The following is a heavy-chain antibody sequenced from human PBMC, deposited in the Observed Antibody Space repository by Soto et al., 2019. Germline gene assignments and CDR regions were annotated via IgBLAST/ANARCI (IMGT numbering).Heavy chain of an antibody. CDR3: AKKGSSHTNYYDSSGYYLV. Sequence: AVKVSCKASGGTFSSYAISWVRQAPGQGLEWMGGIIPIFGTANYAQKFQGRVTITADESTSTAYMELSSLRSEDTAVYYCAKKGSSHTNYYDSSGYYLVWGQGTLVTVSS. CDR1: GGTFSSYA. CDR2: IIPIFGTA. V-gene: IGHV1-69*13. J-gene: IGHJ4*02. D-gene: IGHD3-22*01.